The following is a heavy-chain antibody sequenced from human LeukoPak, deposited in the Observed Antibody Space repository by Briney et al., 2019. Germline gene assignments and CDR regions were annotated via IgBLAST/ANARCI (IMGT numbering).Heavy chain of an antibody. J-gene: IGHJ3*02. D-gene: IGHD2-15*01. CDR3: ARDRDGGFAFDI. CDR1: GFSFSNYV. V-gene: IGHV3-64*01. Sequence: GGSLRLSCAASGFSFSNYVMHWVRQAPGKGLEYVSAIMPNGETRGYANSMKGRFTISRDNSKNTLYLQMGSLRAEGMAIYYCARDRDGGFAFDIWGQGTLVAVSS. CDR2: IMPNGETR.